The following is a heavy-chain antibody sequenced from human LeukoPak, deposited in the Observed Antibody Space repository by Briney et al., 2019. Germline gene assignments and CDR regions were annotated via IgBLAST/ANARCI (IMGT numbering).Heavy chain of an antibody. CDR1: GYTVTRYY. D-gene: IGHD6-19*01. CDR3: ARDQQWRLSSWFDR. CDR2: INHKSGGT. Sequence: ASVKVSCKASGYTVTRYYMHWVGQAAGQGLEGMGWINHKSGGTNYAQKCQGRVTMTRDTSISTAYMDLSRLRSDDTAVYYCARDQQWRLSSWFDRWGQGTLVTVSS. J-gene: IGHJ5*02. V-gene: IGHV1-2*02.